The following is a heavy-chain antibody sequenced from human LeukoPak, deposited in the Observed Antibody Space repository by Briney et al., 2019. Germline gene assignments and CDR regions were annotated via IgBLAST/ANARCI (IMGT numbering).Heavy chain of an antibody. D-gene: IGHD3-22*01. Sequence: GGSLRLSCAASGFTFSSYEMNWVRQAPGKGLEWVSYISSSGSTIYYADSVKGRFTISGDNAKNSLYLQMNSLRAEDTAVYYCARGQLEYYYDSSGSLETFDYWGQGTLATVSS. CDR3: ARGQLEYYYDSSGSLETFDY. V-gene: IGHV3-48*03. J-gene: IGHJ4*02. CDR2: ISSSGSTI. CDR1: GFTFSSYE.